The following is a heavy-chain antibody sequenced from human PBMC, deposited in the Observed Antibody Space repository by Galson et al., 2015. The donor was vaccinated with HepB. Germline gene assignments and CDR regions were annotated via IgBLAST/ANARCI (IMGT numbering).Heavy chain of an antibody. Sequence: ETLSLTCAVYGGSFSGYYWSWIRQPPGKGLEWIGEINHSGRINYNPSLKSRVTISVDTSKNQFSLKVSSVVAADTAVYYCARGRLGHSFGHGFDYWGQGTLVTVSS. CDR3: ARGRLGHSFGHGFDY. V-gene: IGHV4-34*01. J-gene: IGHJ4*02. CDR2: INHSGRI. CDR1: GGSFSGYY. D-gene: IGHD5-18*01.